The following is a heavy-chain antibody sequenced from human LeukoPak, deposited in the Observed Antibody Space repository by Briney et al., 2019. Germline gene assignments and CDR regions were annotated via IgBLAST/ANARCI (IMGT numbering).Heavy chain of an antibody. CDR3: AKGKGYSSSSSDY. CDR1: GFTFNSHA. V-gene: IGHV3-23*01. J-gene: IGHJ4*02. CDR2: ISGSDGST. Sequence: PGGSLRLSCAASGFTFNSHAMNWVRQAPGKGLEWVSAISGSDGSTYYADSVKGRFTISRDNSKNTLYLQMNSLRAEDTAVYHCAKGKGYSSSSSDYWGQGTLVTVSS. D-gene: IGHD6-6*01.